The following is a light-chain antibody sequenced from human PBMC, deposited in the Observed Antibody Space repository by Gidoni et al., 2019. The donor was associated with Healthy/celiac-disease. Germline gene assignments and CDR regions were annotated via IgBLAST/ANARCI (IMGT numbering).Light chain of an antibody. CDR2: DAS. J-gene: IGKJ4*01. V-gene: IGKV3-11*01. CDR1: QSFSSY. CDR3: QQRSNWPLT. Sequence: EIVLTQSPAALSLSPGERATISCRASQSFSSYLAWYQQNPGQAPRLLIYDASNRATGLPARFSGSGSGTDFTLTISSLEPEDFAVYYCQQRSNWPLTFGGGTKVEIK.